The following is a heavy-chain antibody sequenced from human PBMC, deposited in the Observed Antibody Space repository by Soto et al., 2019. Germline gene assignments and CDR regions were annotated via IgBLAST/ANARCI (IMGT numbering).Heavy chain of an antibody. CDR3: AREGGVAVAADELGY. CDR2: IYSGGST. CDR1: GFTVSSNY. D-gene: IGHD6-19*01. J-gene: IGHJ4*02. Sequence: EVQLVESGGGLIQPGGSLRLSCAASGFTVSSNYMSWVSQAPGKGLEWVSVIYSGGSTYYADSVKGRFTISRDNSKNTLYLEMNSLRAEDTAVYYCAREGGVAVAADELGYWGQGTLVTVSS. V-gene: IGHV3-53*01.